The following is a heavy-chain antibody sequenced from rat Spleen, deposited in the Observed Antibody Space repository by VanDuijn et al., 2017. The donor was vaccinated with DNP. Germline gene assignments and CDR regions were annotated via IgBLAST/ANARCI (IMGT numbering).Heavy chain of an antibody. J-gene: IGHJ4*01. CDR1: GFSLTSHH. D-gene: IGHD5-1*01. CDR3: ARDRLGAMDA. Sequence: QVQLKESGPGLVQPSQTLSLACTVSGFSLTSHHVHWVRQPSGKGLEWMGIIGTGGTTEYNPILKSRLTISRDTSKSQVFLKMSSLQTEDTATYYCARDRLGAMDAWGQGTSVTVSS. V-gene: IGHV2-30*01. CDR2: IGTGGTT.